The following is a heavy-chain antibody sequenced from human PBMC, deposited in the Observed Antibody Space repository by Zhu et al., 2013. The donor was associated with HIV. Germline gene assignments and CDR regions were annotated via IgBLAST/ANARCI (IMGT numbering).Heavy chain of an antibody. V-gene: IGHV1-69*06. D-gene: IGHD4-17*01. Sequence: QLQLVQSGAEVKGPGSSMKVSCKASGGTFNSYGVGWVRQAPGQGLEWMGGILPIFGTPNYAQNFQGRVTITADKITRTVYMELTSLRSEDTAMYYCASFNDYGGNEGAFDIWGQGTMVTVSS. J-gene: IGHJ3*02. CDR2: ILPIFGTP. CDR1: GGTFNSYG. CDR3: ASFNDYGGNEGAFDI.